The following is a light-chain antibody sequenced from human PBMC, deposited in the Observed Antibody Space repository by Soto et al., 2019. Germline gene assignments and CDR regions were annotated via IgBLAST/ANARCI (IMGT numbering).Light chain of an antibody. CDR1: QSVRSN. CDR2: GAS. J-gene: IGKJ5*01. Sequence: EIILTQSRSSLSVAPLAIATLSCRLSQSVRSNLAWYQQKPGQSPRLLVYGASTRATGIPARFSGSGSGTEFTLTISSLQPEDFATYYCQQSYSTPTITFGHGTRLEIK. V-gene: IGKV3-15*01. CDR3: QQSYSTPTIT.